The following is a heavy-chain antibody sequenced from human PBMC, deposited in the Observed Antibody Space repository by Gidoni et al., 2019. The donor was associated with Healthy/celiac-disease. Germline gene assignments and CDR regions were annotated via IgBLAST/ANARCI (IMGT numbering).Heavy chain of an antibody. CDR1: GGSISSYY. CDR3: ARWDPDGYNHDDY. V-gene: IGHV4-59*08. D-gene: IGHD5-12*01. Sequence: QVQLQESGPGLVKPSETLSLTCTVSGGSISSYYWSWIRQPPGKGLEWIGYIYYSGSTNYNPSLKSRVTISVDTSKNQFSLKLSSVTAADTAVYYCARWDPDGYNHDDYWGQGTLVTVSS. J-gene: IGHJ4*02. CDR2: IYYSGST.